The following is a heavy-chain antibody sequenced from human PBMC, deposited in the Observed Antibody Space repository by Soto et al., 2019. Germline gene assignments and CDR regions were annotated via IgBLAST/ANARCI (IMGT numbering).Heavy chain of an antibody. CDR1: GFTFSSYA. Sequence: GGSLRLSCAASGFTFSSYAMSWVRQAPGKGLEWVSAISGSGGSTYYADSVKGRFTIPRDNSKNTLYLQMNSLRAEDTAVYYCAKDGGSMIVVVNPNYYYYGMDVWGQGTTVTVSS. CDR3: AKDGGSMIVVVNPNYYYYGMDV. D-gene: IGHD3-22*01. J-gene: IGHJ6*02. V-gene: IGHV3-23*01. CDR2: ISGSGGST.